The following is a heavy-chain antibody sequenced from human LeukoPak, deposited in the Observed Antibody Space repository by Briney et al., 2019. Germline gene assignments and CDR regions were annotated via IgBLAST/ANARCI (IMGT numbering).Heavy chain of an antibody. D-gene: IGHD3-22*01. CDR2: ISSSSSYI. CDR3: ARDWSYYYDSSGYLDY. J-gene: IGHJ4*02. CDR1: GFTFSSYS. Sequence: PGGSLRLSCAASGFTFSSYSMNWVRQAPGKGLEWVSSISSSSSYIYYADSVKGRFTISRDNAKNSRYLQMNSLRAEDTAVYYCARDWSYYYDSSGYLDYWGQGTLVTVSS. V-gene: IGHV3-21*01.